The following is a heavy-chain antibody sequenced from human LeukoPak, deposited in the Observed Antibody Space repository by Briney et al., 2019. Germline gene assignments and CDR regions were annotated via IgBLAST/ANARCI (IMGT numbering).Heavy chain of an antibody. CDR2: IYYSGST. CDR1: GGSLSSDGYY. V-gene: IGHV4-31*03. D-gene: IGHD3-10*01. CDR3: ARGLGVPPDY. J-gene: IGHJ4*02. Sequence: SETLSLTCTVSGGSLSSDGYYWSWIRQHPGKGLEWLGYIYYSGSTYYNPSLKSRVTISVDTSKNQFSLKLSSVTAADTAVYYCARGLGVPPDYWGQGTLVTVSS.